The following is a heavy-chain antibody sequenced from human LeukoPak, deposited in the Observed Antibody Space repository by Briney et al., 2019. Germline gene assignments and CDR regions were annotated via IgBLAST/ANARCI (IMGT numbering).Heavy chain of an antibody. J-gene: IGHJ4*02. CDR1: GFTFSSYA. V-gene: IGHV3-30*02. D-gene: IGHD2-15*01. CDR2: IHYDGSNN. Sequence: GGSLRLSCAASGFTFSSYAMHWVRQAPGKGLEWVAFIHYDGSNNYYADSVKGRFTISRDNSKNTLYLQMNSLRAEDTAVYYCAKAGAVVVVAAKYFDYWGQGTLVTVSS. CDR3: AKAGAVVVVAAKYFDY.